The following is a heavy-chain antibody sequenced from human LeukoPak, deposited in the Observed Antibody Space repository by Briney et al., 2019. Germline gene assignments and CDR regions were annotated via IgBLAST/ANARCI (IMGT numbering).Heavy chain of an antibody. J-gene: IGHJ4*02. Sequence: PGGSLRLSCAASGFTFSSYGMHWVRQAPGKGLEWVAFIRYDGSNKYYADSVKGRFTISRDNSKNTLYLQMISLRAEDTAVYYCAKDYYYDSSGYAYFDYWGQGTLVTVSS. D-gene: IGHD3-22*01. CDR2: IRYDGSNK. CDR3: AKDYYYDSSGYAYFDY. CDR1: GFTFSSYG. V-gene: IGHV3-30*02.